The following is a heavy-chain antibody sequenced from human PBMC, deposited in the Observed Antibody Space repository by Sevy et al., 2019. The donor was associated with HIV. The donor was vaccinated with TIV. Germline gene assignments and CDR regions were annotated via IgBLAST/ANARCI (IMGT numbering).Heavy chain of an antibody. Sequence: GGSLRLSCTASGFTFGDYAMSWFRQAPGKGLEWVGFIRSKAYGGTTEYAASVKGRFTISREDSKGIAYLQMNSLQTEDTALYYCTRDYDGSGSDYWGRGTLVTVSS. CDR3: TRDYDGSGSDY. J-gene: IGHJ4*02. D-gene: IGHD3-22*01. CDR2: IRSKAYGGTT. V-gene: IGHV3-49*03. CDR1: GFTFGDYA.